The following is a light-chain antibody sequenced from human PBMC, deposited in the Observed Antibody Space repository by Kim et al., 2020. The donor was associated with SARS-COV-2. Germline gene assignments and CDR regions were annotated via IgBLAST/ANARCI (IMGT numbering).Light chain of an antibody. CDR1: SSDVGGDNY. J-gene: IGLJ2*01. CDR2: EVS. Sequence: GQSVTISCTGTSSDVGGDNYVSWYQQNPGKAPKVMIYEVSKRPSGVPDRFSGSKSGNTASLTVSGLQAEDEADYYCSSYAGSNNLVFGGGTQLTVL. V-gene: IGLV2-8*01. CDR3: SSYAGSNNLV.